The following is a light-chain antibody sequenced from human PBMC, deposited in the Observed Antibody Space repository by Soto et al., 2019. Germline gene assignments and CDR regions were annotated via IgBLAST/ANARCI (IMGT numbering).Light chain of an antibody. J-gene: IGKJ5*01. Sequence: DIQLTQSPSFLSASVGDRVTITCRASQDIKTYLAWYQQKPGKAPKLLIFPASTLQNGVPSRFSGSGSGTEFTVTITSLQPEDFATYYCQQRKSYPITFGQGTRLEIK. CDR2: PAS. CDR1: QDIKTY. V-gene: IGKV1-9*01. CDR3: QQRKSYPIT.